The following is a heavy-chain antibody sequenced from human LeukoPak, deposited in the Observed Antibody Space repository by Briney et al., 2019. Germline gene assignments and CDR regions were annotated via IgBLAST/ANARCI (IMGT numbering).Heavy chain of an antibody. CDR3: ARVSHDGWENYYYYYMDV. CDR2: ISSSGSTI. J-gene: IGHJ6*03. Sequence: GSLRLSCAASGFTFSFYDMSWVRQAPGKGLEWVSYISSSGSTIYYADSVKGRFTISRDNAKNSLYLQMNSLRAEDTAVYYCARVSHDGWENYYYYYMDVWGKGTTVTVSS. D-gene: IGHD5-24*01. V-gene: IGHV3-48*03. CDR1: GFTFSFYD.